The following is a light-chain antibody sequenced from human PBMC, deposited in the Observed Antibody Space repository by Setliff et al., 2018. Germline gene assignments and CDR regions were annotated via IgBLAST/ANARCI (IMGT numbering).Light chain of an antibody. V-gene: IGKV4-1*01. CDR3: QQYISAPLT. CDR1: QSVLSSSNNKYS. J-gene: IGKJ4*01. CDR2: WAS. Sequence: DIVMTQSPDSLAVSLGERATINCKSGQSVLSSSNNKYSLAWYQQKVGQPPKLLIYWASTRESGVPDRFSGGGSETDFTLTISSLQAEDGAVYYCQQYISAPLTFGGGTKVDIK.